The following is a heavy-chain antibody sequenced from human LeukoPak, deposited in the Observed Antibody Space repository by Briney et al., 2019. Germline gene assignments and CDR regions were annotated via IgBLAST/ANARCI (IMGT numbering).Heavy chain of an antibody. J-gene: IGHJ3*01. V-gene: IGHV3-15*01. Sequence: GGSLRLSCAASGFTFSSYSMNWVRQAPGKGLEWVGRIKSKTDGGTTDYAAPVKGRFTISRDDSKNTLYLQMNSLKTEDTAVYYCTTTPPDYDFWSGPPVWGQGTMVTVSS. D-gene: IGHD3-3*01. CDR1: GFTFSSYS. CDR3: TTTPPDYDFWSGPPV. CDR2: IKSKTDGGTT.